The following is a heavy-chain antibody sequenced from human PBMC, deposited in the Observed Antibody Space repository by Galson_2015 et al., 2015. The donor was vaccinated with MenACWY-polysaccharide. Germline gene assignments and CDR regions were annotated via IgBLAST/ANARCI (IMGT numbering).Heavy chain of an antibody. CDR1: GFTFSNAW. V-gene: IGHV3-15*01. Sequence: SLRLSCAASGFTFSNAWINWVRQAPGRGLEWVGRIKSKSDGGTADYAAPVKGRFTVSRDDSKNTLYLQMNSLKTEDTAVYYCTTVGNFYEGGYWGQGTLVAVSS. CDR3: TTVGNFYEGGY. J-gene: IGHJ4*02. D-gene: IGHD3-3*01. CDR2: IKSKSDGGTA.